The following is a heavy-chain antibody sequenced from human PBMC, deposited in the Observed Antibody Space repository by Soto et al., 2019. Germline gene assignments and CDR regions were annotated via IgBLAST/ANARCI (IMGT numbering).Heavy chain of an antibody. V-gene: IGHV3-23*01. D-gene: IGHD3-10*01. J-gene: IGHJ6*03. Sequence: GGSLRLSCAASGFTFSSYAMSWVRQAPGKGLEWVSAISGSGGSIGYADSVKGRFTISRDNAKNSLYLQMNSLRAEDTALYYCAKVARLWFHPMDVWGKGTTVTVSS. CDR3: AKVARLWFHPMDV. CDR1: GFTFSSYA. CDR2: ISGSGGSI.